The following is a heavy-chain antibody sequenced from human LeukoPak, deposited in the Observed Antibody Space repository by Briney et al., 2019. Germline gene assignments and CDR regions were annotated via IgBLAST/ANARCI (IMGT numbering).Heavy chain of an antibody. CDR2: IYYSGST. Sequence: SETLSLTCTVSGDSISSYYWSWIRQPPGKGLEWIGYIYYSGSTYYNPSLKSRLTISVDTSKNQFSLKLSSVTAADTAVYYCARGWQTAFLDYHPDAFDIWGQGTMVTVSS. V-gene: IGHV4-59*12. D-gene: IGHD3/OR15-3a*01. CDR3: ARGWQTAFLDYHPDAFDI. CDR1: GDSISSYY. J-gene: IGHJ3*02.